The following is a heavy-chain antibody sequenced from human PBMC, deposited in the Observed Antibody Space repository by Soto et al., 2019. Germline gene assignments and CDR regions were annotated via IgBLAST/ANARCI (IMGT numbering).Heavy chain of an antibody. J-gene: IGHJ4*02. D-gene: IGHD3-10*01. CDR2: ISAYYGNT. V-gene: IGHV1-18*01. Sequence: QVQLVQSGAEVKKPGASVKVSCKASGYTFSSYGISWVRQAPGQGLEWVGWISAYYGNTNYAQNFQGRVTMTTDTSTSTAYMELRSLRSDDTAVYYCARDRTLYRGVIVWLFDYWGQGTLVTVSS. CDR1: GYTFSSYG. CDR3: ARDRTLYRGVIVWLFDY.